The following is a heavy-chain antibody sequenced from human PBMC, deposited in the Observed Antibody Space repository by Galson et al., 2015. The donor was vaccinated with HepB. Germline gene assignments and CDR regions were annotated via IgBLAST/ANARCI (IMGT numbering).Heavy chain of an antibody. CDR3: AKGKGGSSWYLTDY. Sequence: SLRLSCAASGFTFSSYGMHWVRQAPGKGLEWVAVISYDGSNKYYADSVKGRFTISRDNSKNTLYLQMNSLRAEDTAVYYCAKGKGGSSWYLTDYWGQGTLVTVSS. J-gene: IGHJ4*02. CDR2: ISYDGSNK. CDR1: GFTFSSYG. V-gene: IGHV3-30*18. D-gene: IGHD6-13*01.